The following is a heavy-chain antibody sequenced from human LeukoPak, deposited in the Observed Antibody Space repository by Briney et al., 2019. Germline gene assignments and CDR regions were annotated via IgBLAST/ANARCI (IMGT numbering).Heavy chain of an antibody. CDR2: ISWNGDSI. J-gene: IGHJ3*02. Sequence: GGSLRLSCAASGFTFDDYGMAWVRQTPGKQLEWVSGISWNGDSIGYADSVKGRFTISRDNAKNSLYLQMNSLRAEDTALYYCARPLRAAVNAFDIWGLGAMVTVSS. CDR3: ARPLRAAVNAFDI. V-gene: IGHV3-20*04. CDR1: GFTFDDYG. D-gene: IGHD2-15*01.